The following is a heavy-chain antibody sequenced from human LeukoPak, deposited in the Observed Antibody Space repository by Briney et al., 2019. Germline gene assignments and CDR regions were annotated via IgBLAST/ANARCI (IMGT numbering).Heavy chain of an antibody. CDR2: INSDGSST. CDR1: GFTFSSYW. D-gene: IGHD6-13*01. CDR3: AKCHVSSWGHMDV. Sequence: GGSLRLSCAASGFTFSSYWMHWVRQAPGKGLVWVSRINSDGSSTSYADSVKGRFTISRDNAKNTLYLQMNSLRAEDTAVYYCAKCHVSSWGHMDVWGKGTTVTVSS. J-gene: IGHJ6*03. V-gene: IGHV3-74*01.